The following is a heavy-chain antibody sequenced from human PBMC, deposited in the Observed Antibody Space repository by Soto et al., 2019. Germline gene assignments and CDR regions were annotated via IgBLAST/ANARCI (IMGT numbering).Heavy chain of an antibody. CDR2: ICTGSSTI. V-gene: IGHV3-48*03. Sequence: WGSLRLSCRASGFTLSDYEMNWVRQAPGRGLEWVSYICTGSSTIYYADSVKVRFTISRDNAKNSLFLEMNSLRPEDTAVYYCARVRAGAANGYYGMDVWGQGTTVTVSS. CDR1: GFTLSDYE. J-gene: IGHJ6*02. D-gene: IGHD1-26*01. CDR3: ARVRAGAANGYYGMDV.